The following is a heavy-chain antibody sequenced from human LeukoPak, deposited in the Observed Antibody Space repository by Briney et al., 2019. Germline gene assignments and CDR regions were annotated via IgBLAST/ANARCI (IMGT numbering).Heavy chain of an antibody. V-gene: IGHV3-23*01. CDR2: ISGSGGST. D-gene: IGHD5-12*01. Sequence: GGSLRLSCAASGFTFSSYAMSWVRQAPGKGLEWVSAISGSGGSTYYADSVKGRFTISRDNSKNTLYLQMNSLRAEDTALYYCAKGDTGYDYFDYWGQGTLVTVSS. CDR1: GFTFSSYA. CDR3: AKGDTGYDYFDY. J-gene: IGHJ4*02.